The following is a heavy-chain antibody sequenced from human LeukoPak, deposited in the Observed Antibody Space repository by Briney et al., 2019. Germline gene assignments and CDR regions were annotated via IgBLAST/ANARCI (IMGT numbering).Heavy chain of an antibody. CDR3: ARDVWSLIQVGGDFDY. CDR1: GYTFTSYG. Sequence: ASVKVSCKASGYTFTSYGISWVRQAPGQGLEWMGWISAYNGNTNYAQKLQGRVTMTTDTSTSTAYMELRSLRSDDTAVYYCARDVWSLIQVGGDFDYWGQGTLVTVSS. CDR2: ISAYNGNT. V-gene: IGHV1-18*01. D-gene: IGHD3-3*01. J-gene: IGHJ4*02.